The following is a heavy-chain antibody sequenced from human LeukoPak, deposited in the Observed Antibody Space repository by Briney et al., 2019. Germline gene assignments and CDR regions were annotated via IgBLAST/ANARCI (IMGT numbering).Heavy chain of an antibody. V-gene: IGHV3-21*01. D-gene: IGHD6-19*01. CDR2: ISSSSSYI. CDR1: GFTFSSYS. CDR3: ARQPYSSGWYDLDY. Sequence: GGSLRLSCAASGFTFSSYSMNWVRQAPGKGLEWASSISSSSSYIYYADSVKGRFTISRDNAKNSLYLQMNSLRAEDTAVYYCARQPYSSGWYDLDYWGQGTLVTVSS. J-gene: IGHJ4*02.